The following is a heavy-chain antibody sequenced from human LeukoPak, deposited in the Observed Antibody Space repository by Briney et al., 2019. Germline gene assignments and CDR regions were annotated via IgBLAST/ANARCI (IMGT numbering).Heavy chain of an antibody. CDR3: ARAGSGWYFDY. Sequence: PGGSLTHSCAASGFTVSSNYMSWVRPAPGKGLEWVSVIYSGGSTYYADSVKGRFTIARDNSKNTLYLQMNSLRAEDTAVYYCARAGSGWYFDYWGQGTLVTVSS. D-gene: IGHD6-19*01. J-gene: IGHJ4*02. CDR2: IYSGGST. V-gene: IGHV3-53*01. CDR1: GFTVSSNY.